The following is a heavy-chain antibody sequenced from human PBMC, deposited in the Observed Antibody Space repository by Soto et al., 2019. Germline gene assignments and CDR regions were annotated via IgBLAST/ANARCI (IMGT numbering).Heavy chain of an antibody. J-gene: IGHJ3*02. CDR1: GYTFTSYA. D-gene: IGHD3-22*01. V-gene: IGHV1-3*01. Sequence: ASVKVSCKASGYTFTSYAMHWVRQAPGQRLEWMGWINAGNGNTKYSQKFQGRVTITRDTSASTAYMELSSLRSEDTAVYYCARERGYYYDSSGYDDAFDIWGQGTMVTVSS. CDR2: INAGNGNT. CDR3: ARERGYYYDSSGYDDAFDI.